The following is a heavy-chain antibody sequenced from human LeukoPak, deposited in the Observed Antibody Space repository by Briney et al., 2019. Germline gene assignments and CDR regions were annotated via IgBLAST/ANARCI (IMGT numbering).Heavy chain of an antibody. J-gene: IGHJ3*02. CDR1: GGSISSSNW. Sequence: PSETLSLTCAVSGGSISSSNWWSWVRQPPGKGLEWIGEIYRSGSTNYNPSLKSRVTISVDKSKNQFSLKLSSVTAADTAVYFCARGPYSYDSSGAFDIWGQGTMVTVSS. V-gene: IGHV4-4*02. CDR2: IYRSGST. CDR3: ARGPYSYDSSGAFDI. D-gene: IGHD3-22*01.